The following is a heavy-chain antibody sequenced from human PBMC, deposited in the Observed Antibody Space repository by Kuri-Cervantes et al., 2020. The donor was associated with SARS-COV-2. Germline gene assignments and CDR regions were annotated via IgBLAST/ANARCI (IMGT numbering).Heavy chain of an antibody. V-gene: IGHV2-70*11. Sequence: SGPTLVKPTQTLTLTCTFSGFSLITSGMCVSWIRQPPGKALEWLARIDWDDDKYYSTSLKTRLTISKDTSKNQVVLTMTNMDPVDTATYYCARIQATTVIADYWGQGTLVTVSS. CDR3: ARIQATTVIADY. D-gene: IGHD4-11*01. CDR2: IDWDDDK. CDR1: GFSLITSGMC. J-gene: IGHJ4*02.